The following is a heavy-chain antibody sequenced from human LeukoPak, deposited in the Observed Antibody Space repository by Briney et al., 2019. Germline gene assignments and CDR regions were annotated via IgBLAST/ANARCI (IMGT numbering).Heavy chain of an antibody. CDR1: EYSFTSYW. CDR2: IYPGDSDT. V-gene: IGHV5-51*01. Sequence: GESLKISCKGSEYSFTSYWIGWVRQMPGKGLEWMGIIYPGDSDTRYSPSFQGQVTISADKSISTAYLQWSSLKASDTAMYYCARHITGDIVVVPAWFDPWGQGTLVTVSS. CDR3: ARHITGDIVVVPAWFDP. J-gene: IGHJ5*02. D-gene: IGHD2-2*01.